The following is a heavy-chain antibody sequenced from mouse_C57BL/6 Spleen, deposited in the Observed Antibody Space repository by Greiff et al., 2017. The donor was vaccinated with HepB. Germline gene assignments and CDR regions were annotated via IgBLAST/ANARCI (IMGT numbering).Heavy chain of an antibody. D-gene: IGHD2-3*01. CDR1: GFTFSSYA. V-gene: IGHV5-4*01. CDR3: ARDKKAQYDHRYFDG. Sequence: DVKLVESGGGLVKPGGSLKLSCAASGFTFSSYAMSWVRQTPEKRLEWVATISDGGSYTYYPDNVKGRFTISRDNAKNNLYLQMSHLKSEDTAMYYCARDKKAQYDHRYFDGWGTGTTVTVAS. J-gene: IGHJ1*03. CDR2: ISDGGSYT.